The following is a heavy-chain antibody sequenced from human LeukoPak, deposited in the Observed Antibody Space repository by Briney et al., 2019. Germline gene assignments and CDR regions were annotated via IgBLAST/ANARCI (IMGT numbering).Heavy chain of an antibody. D-gene: IGHD3-16*01. CDR3: ARVKRVTFGGVTQFDY. J-gene: IGHJ4*02. CDR2: INPNSGGT. Sequence: ASVKVSCKASGYTFTGYYMHWVRRAPGQGLAWMGWINPNSGGTNYAQKFQGRVTMTRDTSISTAYMELSRLRSDDTAVYYCARVKRVTFGGVTQFDYWGQGTLVTVSS. CDR1: GYTFTGYY. V-gene: IGHV1-2*02.